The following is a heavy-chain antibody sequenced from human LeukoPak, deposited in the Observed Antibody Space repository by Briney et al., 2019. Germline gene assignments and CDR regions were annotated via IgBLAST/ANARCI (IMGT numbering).Heavy chain of an antibody. D-gene: IGHD2-15*01. Sequence: AASVKVSCKASGYTFTGYYMHWVRQAPGQGLEWMGWINPSSGGTNYAQKFQGRVTMTRDTSISTAYMELSRLRSDDTAVYYCARGRYCSGGSCYSDYWGQGTLVTVSS. CDR3: ARGRYCSGGSCYSDY. V-gene: IGHV1-2*02. J-gene: IGHJ4*02. CDR2: INPSSGGT. CDR1: GYTFTGYY.